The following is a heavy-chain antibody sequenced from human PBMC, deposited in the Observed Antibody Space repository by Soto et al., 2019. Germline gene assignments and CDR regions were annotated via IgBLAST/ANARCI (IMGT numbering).Heavy chain of an antibody. D-gene: IGHD3-22*01. CDR3: ARGSGYYYWDDY. V-gene: IGHV1-3*05. CDR2: INAGNGNT. J-gene: IGHJ4*02. Sequence: QVQLVQSGAEEKKPGASVKVSCKASGYTFTSYVMHWVRQAPGQRLEWMGWINAGNGNTKYSQKFQGRVTITRDTSASTAYMELSSLRSEDTAVYYCARGSGYYYWDDYWGQGTLVTVSS. CDR1: GYTFTSYV.